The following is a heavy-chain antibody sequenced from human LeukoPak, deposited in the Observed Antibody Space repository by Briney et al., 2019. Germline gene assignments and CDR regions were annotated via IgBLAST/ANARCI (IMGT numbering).Heavy chain of an antibody. CDR1: GFSFRDSW. CDR3: ASPVSRDYGDYVRD. J-gene: IGHJ4*02. CDR2: IKPDGSEI. D-gene: IGHD4-17*01. Sequence: GVPLSLSCAASGFSFRDSWVDWVRQAPGKGLEWVANIKPDGSEICYVDAVKGRFTISRDNAKDSLYLQMNSLRAEDTAVYYCASPVSRDYGDYVRDWGQGTRVSVSS. V-gene: IGHV3-7*05.